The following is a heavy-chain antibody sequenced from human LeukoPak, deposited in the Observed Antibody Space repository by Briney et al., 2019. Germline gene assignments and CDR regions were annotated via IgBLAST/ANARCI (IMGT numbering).Heavy chain of an antibody. CDR2: IKQDGSEK. CDR1: GFTFSNYW. J-gene: IGHJ4*02. CDR3: ASHLRDY. V-gene: IGHV3-7*01. Sequence: GSLRLSCAASGFTFSNYWMSWVRQAPGKGLEWVANIKQDGSEKYYVDSVKGRFTISRDNAKNSLYLQTNNLRDEDTAVYYCASHLRDYWGQGTLVTVSS.